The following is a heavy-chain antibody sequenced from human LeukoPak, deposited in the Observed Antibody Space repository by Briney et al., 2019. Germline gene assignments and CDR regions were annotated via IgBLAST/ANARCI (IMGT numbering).Heavy chain of an antibody. CDR3: ARDYYDSSAVEYFQH. V-gene: IGHV1-46*01. CDR2: INPSGCST. CDR1: GYTFTSYY. Sequence: ASVKVSCKASGYTFTSYYMHWVRQAPGLGLEWMGIINPSGCSTSYAQKFQGRVTMTRDTSTSTVYMELSSLRSEDTAVYYCARDYYDSSAVEYFQHWGQGTLVTVSS. D-gene: IGHD3-22*01. J-gene: IGHJ1*01.